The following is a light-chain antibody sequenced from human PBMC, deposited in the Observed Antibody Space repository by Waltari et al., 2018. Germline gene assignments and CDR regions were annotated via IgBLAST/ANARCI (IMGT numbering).Light chain of an antibody. CDR1: SSDVGTYNY. CDR3: SSYTRATTLVV. J-gene: IGLJ1*01. Sequence: QSALTQPASVSGSPGQSITISCTGTSSDVGTYNYVSWYQQYPGKAPTLVIYEVTNRPSGFFDRFSCSKSGRTASLTISGLQPDDEAHYYCSSYTRATTLVVFGPGTWVTV. CDR2: EVT. V-gene: IGLV2-14*01.